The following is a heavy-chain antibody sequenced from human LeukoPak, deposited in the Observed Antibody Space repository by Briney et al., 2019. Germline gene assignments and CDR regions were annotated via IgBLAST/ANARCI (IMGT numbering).Heavy chain of an antibody. CDR3: ARRGFCSGGDCYSAAFDI. Sequence: GESLKISCKGSGYSFTTYWIAWVRQMPGKGLEWMGIIYPGASDTRYSPSFHGQVTISADKSISTAYLQWSSLKAADTAMYYCARRGFCSGGDCYSAAFDIWGQGTVVTVSS. CDR2: IYPGASDT. V-gene: IGHV5-51*01. CDR1: GYSFTTYW. D-gene: IGHD2-15*01. J-gene: IGHJ3*02.